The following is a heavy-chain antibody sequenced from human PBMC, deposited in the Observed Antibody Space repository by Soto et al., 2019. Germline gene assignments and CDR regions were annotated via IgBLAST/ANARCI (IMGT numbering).Heavy chain of an antibody. CDR2: IFHSGST. J-gene: IGHJ5*02. D-gene: IGHD2-2*01. V-gene: IGHV4-4*02. CDR3: ARGGIVVVPARGWFDP. Sequence: SETLSLTYTVSGDSITNSNWWTWVRQPPGKGLEWIGEIFHSGSTNYNPSLRSRITISVDKSKNQFVLKLRSVTAADTAVYYCARGGIVVVPARGWFDPWGQGTLVTVSS. CDR1: GDSITNSNW.